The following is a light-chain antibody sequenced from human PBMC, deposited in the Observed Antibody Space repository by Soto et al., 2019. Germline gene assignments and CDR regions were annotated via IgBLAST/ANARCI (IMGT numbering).Light chain of an antibody. V-gene: IGKV2-28*01. CDR3: MQPLQSWT. J-gene: IGKJ1*01. Sequence: DILMTQYPLSLPVTPGEPASISCRSSQSLLHSNGYNYLDWYLQKPGQSPQLLIYLGSNRASGVPDRFSGSGSGTDFTLKISRVEAEDVGVYYCMQPLQSWTFGQGTKV. CDR2: LGS. CDR1: QSLLHSNGYNY.